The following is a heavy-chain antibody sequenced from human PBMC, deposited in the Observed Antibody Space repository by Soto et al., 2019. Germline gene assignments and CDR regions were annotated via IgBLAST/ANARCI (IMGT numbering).Heavy chain of an antibody. V-gene: IGHV3-13*05. CDR2: IGAADDP. CDR3: ARAYSGRMPRRADYYFAMDV. J-gene: IGHJ6*02. D-gene: IGHD2-15*01. CDR1: GFTFSAYD. Sequence: GESLKISCAASGFTFSAYDMHWVRQTTGKGLEWVSAIGAADDPYYLGSVKGRFTISRENAKNSLYLQMNSLRAEDTAVYYCARAYSGRMPRRADYYFAMDVWGQGTTVTVSS.